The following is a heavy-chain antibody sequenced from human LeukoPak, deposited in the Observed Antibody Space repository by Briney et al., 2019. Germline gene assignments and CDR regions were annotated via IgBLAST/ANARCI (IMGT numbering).Heavy chain of an antibody. V-gene: IGHV4-4*07. CDR2: IYTSGST. D-gene: IGHD6-19*01. CDR3: ARNPSSGWYDYFDY. Sequence: SETLSLTCTVSGGSISSYYWSWIRQPAGKGLEWIGRIYTSGSTNYNPSHKSRVTMSVDTSKNQFSLKLSSVTAADTAVYYCARNPSSGWYDYFDYWGQGTLVTVSS. CDR1: GGSISSYY. J-gene: IGHJ4*02.